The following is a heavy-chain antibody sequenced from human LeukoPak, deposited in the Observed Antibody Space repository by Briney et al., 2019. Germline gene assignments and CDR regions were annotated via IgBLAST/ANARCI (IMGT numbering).Heavy chain of an antibody. CDR3: ARDLAYCGGDCYSDVFDM. Sequence: ASVKVSCTASGYTFTIYGLTWVRQAPGQGLEWMGWISGYNDNTFYTQKLQGRVTMTTDTSTSTAYMELRSLRSDDTAVYYCARDLAYCGGDCYSDVFDMWGQGTMVTVSS. D-gene: IGHD2-21*02. V-gene: IGHV1-18*01. J-gene: IGHJ3*02. CDR2: ISGYNDNT. CDR1: GYTFTIYG.